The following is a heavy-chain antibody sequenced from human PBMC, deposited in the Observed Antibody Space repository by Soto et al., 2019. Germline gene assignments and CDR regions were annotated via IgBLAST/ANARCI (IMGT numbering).Heavy chain of an antibody. CDR3: ASGGPRAARPLMPYYYYGMDV. D-gene: IGHD6-6*01. V-gene: IGHV3-74*01. CDR2: INSDGSST. Sequence: PGGSLRGSCAASGFTVSSYWMHWVRQAPGKGLVWVSRINSDGSSTSYAGSVKGRFTISRDNAKNTLYLQMNSLRAEDTAVYYCASGGPRAARPLMPYYYYGMDVWGQGTTVTVSS. J-gene: IGHJ6*02. CDR1: GFTVSSYW.